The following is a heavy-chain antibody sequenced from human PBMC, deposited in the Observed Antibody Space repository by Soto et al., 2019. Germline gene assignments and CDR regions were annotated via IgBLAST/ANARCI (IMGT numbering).Heavy chain of an antibody. CDR2: IFSSGST. CDR3: AREGSYSAYNFAHGIQLWSFDF. D-gene: IGHD5-12*01. V-gene: IGHV4-4*07. J-gene: IGHJ4*02. CDR1: GFSINTFY. Sequence: SDTLSFTCTFSGFSINTFYLSWVRQPAGKGLKWIVRIFSSGSTSFNPSLDSRVAMSVDTSKNHFSLNLSSLTAADMAVYYCAREGSYSAYNFAHGIQLWSFDFWGQGALVTVSS.